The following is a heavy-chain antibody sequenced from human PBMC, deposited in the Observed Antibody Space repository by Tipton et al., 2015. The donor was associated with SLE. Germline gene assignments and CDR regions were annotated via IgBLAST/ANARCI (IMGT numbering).Heavy chain of an antibody. CDR2: INHSGSS. D-gene: IGHD1-26*01. J-gene: IGHJ4*02. CDR3: AGHVVGARYLEY. V-gene: IGHV4-34*01. CDR1: GGSVIGYY. Sequence: TLSLTCTVNGGSVIGYYWSWIRQPPGKGLEWIGEINHSGSSNYNPSLKSRVTISVDTSKNQFSLKLSSVTAADTALYYCAGHVVGARYLEYWGQGSLVTVSS.